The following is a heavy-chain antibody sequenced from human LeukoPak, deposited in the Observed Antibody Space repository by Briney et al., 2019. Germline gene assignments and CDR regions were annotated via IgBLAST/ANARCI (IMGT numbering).Heavy chain of an antibody. V-gene: IGHV3-23*01. CDR1: GFTFSSYA. CDR3: AKVLGYFDIP. CDR2: ISGSGGST. Sequence: GGSLGLSCAASGFTFSSYAVSWVRQAPGKGLEWVSAISGSGGSTYYADSVKGRFTISRDNSKNTLYLQMNSLRAEDTAVYYCAKVLGYFDIPWGQGTLVTVSS. D-gene: IGHD3-9*01. J-gene: IGHJ4*02.